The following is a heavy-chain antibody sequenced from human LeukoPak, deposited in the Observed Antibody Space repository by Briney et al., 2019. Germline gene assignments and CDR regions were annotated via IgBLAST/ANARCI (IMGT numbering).Heavy chain of an antibody. CDR3: ARGGHYYDSLGAFDI. D-gene: IGHD3-22*01. J-gene: IGHJ3*02. Sequence: SETLSLTCTVSDGSISSYYWSWIRQPPGKGLEWIGYIYYSGSTNYNPSLKSRVTISVDTSKNQFSLKLSSVTAADTAVYYCARGGHYYDSLGAFDIWGQGTMVTVSS. CDR1: DGSISSYY. CDR2: IYYSGST. V-gene: IGHV4-59*01.